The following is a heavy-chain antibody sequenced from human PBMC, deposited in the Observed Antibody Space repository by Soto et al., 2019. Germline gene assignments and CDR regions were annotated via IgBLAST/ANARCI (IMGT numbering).Heavy chain of an antibody. J-gene: IGHJ4*02. CDR1: GGSFSGYY. CDR2: INHSGST. CDR3: ARHGHWAPLDD. D-gene: IGHD3-16*01. Sequence: SETLSLTCAVYGGSFSGYYWSWIRQPPGKGLEWIGEINHSGSTNYNPSLKSRVTISVDTSKSQFSLRLSSVTAADTAVYFCARHGHWAPLDDWGQGTLVTVSS. V-gene: IGHV4-34*01.